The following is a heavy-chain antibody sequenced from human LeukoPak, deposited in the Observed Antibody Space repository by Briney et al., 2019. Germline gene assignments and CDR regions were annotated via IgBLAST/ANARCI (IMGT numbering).Heavy chain of an antibody. D-gene: IGHD2-15*01. V-gene: IGHV1-18*01. Sequence: GASVKVSCKASGYSFTNYGISWVRQAPGQGLEWMGWISAYNGYTHFAQKFQGRVTMTTDTSTSTAYMELRSLRSDDTAVYYCARDRGYCSGGSCYGSNYWGQGTLVTVSS. J-gene: IGHJ4*02. CDR2: ISAYNGYT. CDR3: ARDRGYCSGGSCYGSNY. CDR1: GYSFTNYG.